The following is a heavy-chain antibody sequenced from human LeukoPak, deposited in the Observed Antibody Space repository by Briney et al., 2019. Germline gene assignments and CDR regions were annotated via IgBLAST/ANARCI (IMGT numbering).Heavy chain of an antibody. Sequence: GRPLRLSCAASGFTFSSYAMHWVRQAPGKGLEWVAVISYDGSNKYYADSVKGRFTISRDNSKNTLYLQMNSLRAEDTAVYYCARGGTMVRGPEAAFDIWGQGTMVTVSS. CDR3: ARGGTMVRGPEAAFDI. CDR2: ISYDGSNK. CDR1: GFTFSSYA. V-gene: IGHV3-30-3*01. D-gene: IGHD3-10*01. J-gene: IGHJ3*02.